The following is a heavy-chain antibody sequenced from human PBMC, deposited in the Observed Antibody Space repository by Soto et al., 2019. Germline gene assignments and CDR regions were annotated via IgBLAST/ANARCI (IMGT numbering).Heavy chain of an antibody. CDR1: GYRFTSYH. CDR3: ARSHDSSGYSFFDY. Sequence: ASVKVSCKASGYRFTSYHMHWVRQAPGQGLEWMGIINPSGGSTKYAQKFLDRVTMTRDTSTSTVYMDLSSLKSEDTAVYYCARSHDSSGYSFFDYWGQGTLVTGSS. CDR2: INPSGGST. J-gene: IGHJ4*02. D-gene: IGHD3-22*01. V-gene: IGHV1-46*01.